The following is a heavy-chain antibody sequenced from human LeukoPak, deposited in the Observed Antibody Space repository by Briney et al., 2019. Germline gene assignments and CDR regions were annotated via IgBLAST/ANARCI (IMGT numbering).Heavy chain of an antibody. CDR3: ARVVSKGRGVIIIDY. CDR1: GYTFTGYY. V-gene: IGHV1-2*02. D-gene: IGHD3-10*01. CDR2: INPNRGGT. J-gene: IGHJ4*02. Sequence: GASVKVSCKASGYTFTGYYMHWVRQAPGQGLEWMGWINPNRGGTNYAQKFQGRVTMTRDTSISTAYTELSRLRSDDTAVYYCARVVSKGRGVIIIDYWGQGTLVTVSS.